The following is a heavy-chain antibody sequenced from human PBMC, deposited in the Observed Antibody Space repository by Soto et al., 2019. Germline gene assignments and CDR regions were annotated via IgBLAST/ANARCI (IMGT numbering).Heavy chain of an antibody. CDR3: ARHVVPKKYVDASDI. CDR1: GGSITNSSYC. Sequence: LQLQESGPGLVKPSETLSLTCTVSGGSITNSSYCWGWLRQPPGQGLEWIGSLCYSGSSYYNPSLRCRITISADTSTNQLSLKLSSVTAADTAVYSCARHVVPKKYVDASDILGLGTMLTVTP. D-gene: IGHD2-21*01. J-gene: IGHJ3*02. V-gene: IGHV4-39*01. CDR2: LCYSGSS.